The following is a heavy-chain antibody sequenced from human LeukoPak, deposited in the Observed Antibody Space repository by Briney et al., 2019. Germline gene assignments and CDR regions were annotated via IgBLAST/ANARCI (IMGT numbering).Heavy chain of an antibody. J-gene: IGHJ4*02. CDR3: ARVSHYVDFWSGYYTGRRYYFDY. CDR2: MKPISGNT. V-gene: IGHV1-8*01. D-gene: IGHD3-3*01. Sequence: ASVKVSCKASGYTFTSYDINWVRQAPGQGLEWMGWMKPISGNTGYAQKFQGRVTMTRNSSISTAYMELSSLRSEDTAVYYCARVSHYVDFWSGYYTGRRYYFDYWGQGTLVTVSS. CDR1: GYTFTSYD.